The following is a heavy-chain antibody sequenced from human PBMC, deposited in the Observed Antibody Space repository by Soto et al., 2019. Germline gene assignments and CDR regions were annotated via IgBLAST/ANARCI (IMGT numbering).Heavy chain of an antibody. J-gene: IGHJ4*02. CDR2: ISGDGDST. V-gene: IGHV3-74*01. Sequence: GSLRVSGAASVFTFSSSWMYWFRQGPGKGLVWVSGISGDGDSTTHADSVKGRFTISRNNAKNTLYLQMNSLIVEDTALYYCARAGLLASGDYWGQGTLVTVSS. CDR3: ARAGLLASGDY. D-gene: IGHD1-26*01. CDR1: VFTFSSSW.